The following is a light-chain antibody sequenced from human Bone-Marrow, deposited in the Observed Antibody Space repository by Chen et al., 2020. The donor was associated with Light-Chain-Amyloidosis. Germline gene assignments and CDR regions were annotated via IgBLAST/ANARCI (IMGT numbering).Light chain of an antibody. CDR3: WSRSETDTWI. CDR2: EDS. Sequence: QSALTQPASVAGSVGQSITISCTGNSPDVGHYNRVSWYQQHPGDAPKLMIYEDSERPSGVSNRFSDSKSGNTASLTISGLQTEDQADYYCWSRSETDTWIFGTGTRLTVL. J-gene: IGLJ3*02. V-gene: IGLV2-23*01. CDR1: SPDVGHYNR.